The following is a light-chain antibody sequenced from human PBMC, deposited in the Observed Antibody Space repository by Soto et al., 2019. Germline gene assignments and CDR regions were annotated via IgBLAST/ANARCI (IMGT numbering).Light chain of an antibody. CDR1: QSVTSS. CDR2: DAS. V-gene: IGKV3-11*01. Sequence: EIVLTQSPGTLSLSPGERATLSCRASQSVTSSLVWYQQKAGQAPRLLIYDASNRATGIPDRFSGSGYGTDFTLTISSLEPEDSAVYYCQHRSTWPRTFGGGTKVEIK. J-gene: IGKJ4*01. CDR3: QHRSTWPRT.